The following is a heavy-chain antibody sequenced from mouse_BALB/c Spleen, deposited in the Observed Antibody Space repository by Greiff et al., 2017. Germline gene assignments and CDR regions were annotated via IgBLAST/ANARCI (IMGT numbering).Heavy chain of an antibody. J-gene: IGHJ1*01. CDR2: IDPANGNT. V-gene: IGHV14-3*02. CDR3: ARVYYGNYWYFDV. D-gene: IGHD2-1*01. CDR1: GFNIKDTY. Sequence: EVQLQQSGAELVKPGASVKLSCTASGFNIKDTYMHWVKQRPEQGLEWIGRIDPANGNTKYDPKFQGKATITADTSSNTAYLQLSSLTSEDTAVYYCARVYYGNYWYFDVWGAGTTVTVSS.